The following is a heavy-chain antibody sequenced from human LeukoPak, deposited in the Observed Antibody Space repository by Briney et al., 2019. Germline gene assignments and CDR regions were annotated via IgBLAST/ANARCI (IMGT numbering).Heavy chain of an antibody. D-gene: IGHD3-3*01. V-gene: IGHV4-59*01. CDR3: ARGIDYDFWSGYSTRASFDY. CDR2: IYYSGST. J-gene: IGHJ4*02. Sequence: SETLSLTCTVSGGSISSYYWSWIRQPPGKGLEWIGYIYYSGSTNYNPSLKSRVTISVDTSKNQFSLKLSSVTAADTAVYYCARGIDYDFWSGYSTRASFDYWGQGTLVTVSS. CDR1: GGSISSYY.